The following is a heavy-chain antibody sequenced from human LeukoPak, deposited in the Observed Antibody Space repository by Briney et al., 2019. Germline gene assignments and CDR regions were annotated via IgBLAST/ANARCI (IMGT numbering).Heavy chain of an antibody. J-gene: IGHJ6*03. V-gene: IGHV1-69*01. CDR3: AGGPSAATIPGLTWYYYMDV. CDR2: IIPTFVAP. D-gene: IGHD2-15*01. Sequence: SVKVSCKASGGTFSTYAISWVRQAPGQGLEWMGGIIPTFVAPNYAQKFQGRVAITADEFTSTAYMELSSLRSEDTAVYYCAGGPSAATIPGLTWYYYMDVWGKGTTVTVSS. CDR1: GGTFSTYA.